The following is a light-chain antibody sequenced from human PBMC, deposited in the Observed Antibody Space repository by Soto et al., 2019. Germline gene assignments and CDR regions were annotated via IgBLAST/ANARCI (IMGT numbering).Light chain of an antibody. CDR3: QQRSNWPPFT. CDR2: DTS. V-gene: IGKV3-11*01. J-gene: IGKJ3*01. Sequence: EIVLTQSPGTLSLSPGERAPPSCRASQSVGSYLAWYQQTPGQAPRLLIYDTSNRATGIPARFSGSGSGTDFTLTISSLEPEDFAIYYCQQRSNWPPFTFGPGTKVDIK. CDR1: QSVGSY.